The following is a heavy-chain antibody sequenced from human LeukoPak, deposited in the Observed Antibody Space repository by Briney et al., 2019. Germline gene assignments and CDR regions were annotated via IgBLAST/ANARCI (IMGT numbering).Heavy chain of an antibody. CDR1: GFTFSSYA. J-gene: IGHJ4*02. D-gene: IGHD6-19*01. V-gene: IGHV3-23*01. Sequence: PGGSLRLSCAASGFTFSSYAMSWVRQAPGKGLEWVSAINSAGSTYYGDSVRGRFTISRDNSKNTLYLQMNSLRAEDTAVYYCAKEDSSGWNHWGPYFDYWGQGTLVTVSS. CDR2: INSAGST. CDR3: AKEDSSGWNHWGPYFDY.